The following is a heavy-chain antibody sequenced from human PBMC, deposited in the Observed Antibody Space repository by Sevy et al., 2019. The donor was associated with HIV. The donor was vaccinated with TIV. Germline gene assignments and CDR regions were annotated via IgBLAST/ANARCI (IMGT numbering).Heavy chain of an antibody. Sequence: GSLRLSCVASGFTFRSYAMNWVRQAPGRGLEWVSAISGSGGSTYYADSVKGRFTISRDNSKNTLYLQMNSLRAEDTAVYYCTNLYSYGYGFDYWGQGTLVTVSS. D-gene: IGHD5-18*01. CDR1: GFTFRSYA. V-gene: IGHV3-23*01. CDR3: TNLYSYGYGFDY. J-gene: IGHJ4*02. CDR2: ISGSGGST.